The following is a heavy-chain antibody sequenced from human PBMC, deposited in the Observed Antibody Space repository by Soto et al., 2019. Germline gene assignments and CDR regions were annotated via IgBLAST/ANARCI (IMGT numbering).Heavy chain of an antibody. Sequence: SETLSLTCTVSGGSISSYYWSWIRQPPGKGLEWIGYIYYSGSTNYNPSLKSRVTISVDTSKNQFSLKLSSVTAADTAVYYCAREAFGVVPLGYYYYYMDVWGKGTTVTVSS. CDR3: AREAFGVVPLGYYYYYMDV. V-gene: IGHV4-59*01. CDR2: IYYSGST. CDR1: GGSISSYY. J-gene: IGHJ6*03. D-gene: IGHD3-3*01.